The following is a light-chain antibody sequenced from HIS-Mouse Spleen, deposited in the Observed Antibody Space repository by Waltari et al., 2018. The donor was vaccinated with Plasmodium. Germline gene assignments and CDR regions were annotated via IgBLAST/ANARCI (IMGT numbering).Light chain of an antibody. J-gene: IGLJ1*01. CDR3: SSYTSSSTVYV. Sequence: QSALTQPASVSVSPGQSITLSCTGPSSDVGGYHYVSWYQPHPGKAPKLMIYDVSNRTSGVSNRFSGSKSGNTASLTISGLQAEEEADYYCSSYTSSSTVYVFGTGTKVTVL. V-gene: IGLV2-14*03. CDR1: SSDVGGYHY. CDR2: DVS.